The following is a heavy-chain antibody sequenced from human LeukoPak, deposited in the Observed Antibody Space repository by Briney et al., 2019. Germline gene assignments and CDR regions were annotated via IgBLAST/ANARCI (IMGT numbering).Heavy chain of an antibody. J-gene: IGHJ4*02. Sequence: SETLSLTCTVSGGSISSYYWSWIRQPPGKGLQWIGYISYSGSTNYNSSLKSRVTISVDTSKNQFSLKLRSVTAADTAVYYCARFGSDTYGYKYFFDYWGQGALVTVSS. D-gene: IGHD3-16*01. CDR2: ISYSGST. CDR1: GGSISSYY. CDR3: ARFGSDTYGYKYFFDY. V-gene: IGHV4-59*08.